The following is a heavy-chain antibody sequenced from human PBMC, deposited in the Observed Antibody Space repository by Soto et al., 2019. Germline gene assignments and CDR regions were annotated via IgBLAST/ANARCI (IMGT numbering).Heavy chain of an antibody. Sequence: QVQLVQSGAEVKKPGASVKVSCKASGYTFTSYDINWVRQATGQGLEWMGWMNPNRGNTGYAQKFQGRVTITRNTSISTAYMELSSLRSEDTAVYYCARGRYYYDSRWFDPWGQGTLVTVSS. CDR3: ARGRYYYDSRWFDP. J-gene: IGHJ5*02. CDR2: MNPNRGNT. CDR1: GYTFTSYD. V-gene: IGHV1-8*01. D-gene: IGHD3-22*01.